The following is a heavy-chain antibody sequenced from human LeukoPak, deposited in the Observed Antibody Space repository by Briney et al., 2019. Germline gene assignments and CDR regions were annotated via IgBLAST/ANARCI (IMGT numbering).Heavy chain of an antibody. V-gene: IGHV3-23*01. Sequence: GGSLRLSCAASGFTFSSYAMHWVRQAPGKGLEWVLAISGSGTSTYYADSVKGRFTISRDNSKNTLYLQMNSLRAEDTAVYYCEGTYYYDSSDDYWGQGTLVTVSS. J-gene: IGHJ4*02. D-gene: IGHD3-22*01. CDR1: GFTFSSYA. CDR2: ISGSGTST. CDR3: EGTYYYDSSDDY.